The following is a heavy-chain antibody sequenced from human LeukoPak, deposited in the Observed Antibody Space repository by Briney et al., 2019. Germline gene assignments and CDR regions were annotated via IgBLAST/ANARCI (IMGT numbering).Heavy chain of an antibody. D-gene: IGHD3-10*01. V-gene: IGHV3-66*01. J-gene: IGHJ4*02. Sequence: GGSLRLSCAASGFTVSGNFMSWVRQAPGKGLEWVSIIYSGGSTYYADSVKGRFTISRDNSKNTLYLQMNSLRAEDTAVYYCAREEYYGMGTRYWGQGTLVTVSS. CDR2: IYSGGST. CDR1: GFTVSGNF. CDR3: AREEYYGMGTRY.